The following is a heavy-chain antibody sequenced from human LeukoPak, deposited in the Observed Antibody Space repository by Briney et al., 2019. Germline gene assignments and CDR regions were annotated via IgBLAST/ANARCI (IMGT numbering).Heavy chain of an antibody. J-gene: IGHJ5*02. Sequence: ASVKVSCKASGYTFTSYYMHWVRQAPGQGLEWMGIINPSGGSTSYAQKFQGRLTLTRDLSTSTDYMELSSLRSDDTAVYFCARDTSEGDYAWWFDPWGQGTLVTVAS. D-gene: IGHD3-16*01. CDR1: GYTFTSYY. CDR2: INPSGGST. CDR3: ARDTSEGDYAWWFDP. V-gene: IGHV1-46*01.